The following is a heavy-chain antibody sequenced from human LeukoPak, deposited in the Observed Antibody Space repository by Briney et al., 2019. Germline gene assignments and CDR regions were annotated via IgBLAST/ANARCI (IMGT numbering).Heavy chain of an antibody. Sequence: GGSLRLSCAAPGFTFTNYWMYWVRQAPGKGLEWVASITPDGSENYYADSVKGRFTISRDIARNTLFLQMNSLRVEDTSLYFCLKGGGGDWGQGTLVTVSS. CDR3: LKGGGGD. J-gene: IGHJ4*02. CDR1: GFTFTNYW. CDR2: ITPDGSEN. D-gene: IGHD1-26*01. V-gene: IGHV3-7*01.